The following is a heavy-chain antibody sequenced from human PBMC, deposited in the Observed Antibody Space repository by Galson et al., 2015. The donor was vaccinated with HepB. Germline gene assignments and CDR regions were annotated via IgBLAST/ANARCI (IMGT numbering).Heavy chain of an antibody. CDR1: GGSISYYN. V-gene: IGHV4-59*01. J-gene: IGHJ4*02. CDR2: IYFSGRT. CDR3: ARVRQQQLVPKSYFDY. D-gene: IGHD6-13*01. Sequence: ETLSLTCTVSGGSISYYNWSWIRQAPGKGLEWIAYIYFSGRTNYNPSLKSRVTISGDTSKNQFSLKLSSVTAADTAVYYCARVRQQQLVPKSYFDYWGQGTLVTVSS.